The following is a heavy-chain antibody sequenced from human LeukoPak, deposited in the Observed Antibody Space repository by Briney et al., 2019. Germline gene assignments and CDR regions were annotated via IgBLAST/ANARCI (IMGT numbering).Heavy chain of an antibody. CDR3: AKTPYSYGRFDY. CDR2: IKQDGSEK. CDR1: GFTFSSYW. V-gene: IGHV3-7*03. D-gene: IGHD5-18*01. J-gene: IGHJ4*02. Sequence: GGSLRLSCAASGFTFSSYWMSWVRQAPGKGLEWVANIKQDGSEKYYVDSVKGRFTISRDNSKNTLYLQMNSLRAEDTAVYYCAKTPYSYGRFDYWGQGTLVTVSS.